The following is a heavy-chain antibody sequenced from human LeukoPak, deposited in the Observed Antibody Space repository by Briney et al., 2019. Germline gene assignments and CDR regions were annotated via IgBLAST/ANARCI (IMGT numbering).Heavy chain of an antibody. J-gene: IGHJ4*02. D-gene: IGHD3-3*01. CDR2: ISSSGSTI. CDR3: ARDGPNYDFWSGYFTSNSAFDY. V-gene: IGHV3-48*04. Sequence: GGSLRLSCAASGFTFSSYSMNWVRQAPGKGLEWVSYISSSGSTIYYADSVKGRFTISRDNAKNSLYLQMNSLRAEDTAVCYCARDGPNYDFWSGYFTSNSAFDYWGQGTLVTVSS. CDR1: GFTFSSYS.